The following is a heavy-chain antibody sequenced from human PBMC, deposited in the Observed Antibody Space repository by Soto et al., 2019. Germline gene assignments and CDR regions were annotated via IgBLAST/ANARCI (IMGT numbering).Heavy chain of an antibody. D-gene: IGHD3-10*01. CDR1: GGTFSSYA. J-gene: IGHJ4*02. V-gene: IGHV1-69*01. CDR3: ARDSGSYYYGSGSYLVY. CDR2: IIPIFGTE. Sequence: QVQLVQSGAEVKKPGSSVKVSCKASGGTFSSYAISWVRQAPGQGLEWMGGIIPIFGTENYAQKFQGRVTITADESTRTAYMEQSSLRSEDTAVYYCARDSGSYYYGSGSYLVYRGQGTLVTVSS.